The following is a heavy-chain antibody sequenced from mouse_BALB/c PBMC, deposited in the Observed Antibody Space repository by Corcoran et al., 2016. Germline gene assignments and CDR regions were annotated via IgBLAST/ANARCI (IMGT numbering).Heavy chain of an antibody. Sequence: QIQLVQSGPELKKPGETVKISCKASGYTFTNYGMNWVKQAPGKGLKWMGWINTNTGEPTYAEEFKGRFAFSLETSASTAYLQINNLKNEDTATYFCASGDRSAWFAYWGQGTLVTVSA. CDR3: ASGDRSAWFAY. D-gene: IGHD2-14*01. J-gene: IGHJ3*01. CDR1: GYTFTNYG. CDR2: INTNTGEP. V-gene: IGHV9-3*02.